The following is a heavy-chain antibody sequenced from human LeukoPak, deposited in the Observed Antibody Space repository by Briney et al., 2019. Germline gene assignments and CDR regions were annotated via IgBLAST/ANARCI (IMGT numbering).Heavy chain of an antibody. CDR1: GGSISSHY. D-gene: IGHD2-2*01. CDR3: ARVRGCSSTSCSPHYYYYMDV. V-gene: IGHV4-4*07. CDR2: IYSSGST. Sequence: PSETLSLTCTVSGGSISSHYWRWIRQPAGKGLEWIGRIYSSGSTNYNPYLKSRVTMSVDTSKNQFSLRLSSVTAADTAIYYCARVRGCSSTSCSPHYYYYMDVWGKGTTVTVSS. J-gene: IGHJ6*03.